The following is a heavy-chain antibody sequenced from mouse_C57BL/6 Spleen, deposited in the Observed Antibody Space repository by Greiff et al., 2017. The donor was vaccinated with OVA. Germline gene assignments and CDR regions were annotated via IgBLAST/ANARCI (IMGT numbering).Heavy chain of an antibody. CDR3: TRGSLSYFDY. D-gene: IGHD3-1*01. J-gene: IGHJ2*01. CDR2: IDPETGGT. Sequence: QVQLQQSGAELVRPGASVTLSCKASGYTFTDYEMHWVKQTPVHGLEWIGAIDPETGGTAYNQKFKGKAILTADKSSSTAYMELRSLTSEDSAVYYCTRGSLSYFDYWGQGTTLTVSS. CDR1: GYTFTDYE. V-gene: IGHV1-15*01.